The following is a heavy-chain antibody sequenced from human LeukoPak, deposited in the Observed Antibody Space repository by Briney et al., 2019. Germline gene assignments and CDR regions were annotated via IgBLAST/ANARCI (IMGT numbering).Heavy chain of an antibody. V-gene: IGHV3-9*01. D-gene: IGHD2-15*01. CDR2: ISWNSGSI. CDR1: GFTFDDYA. Sequence: PGGSLRLSCAASGFTFDDYAMHWVRQAPGKGLEWVSGISWNSGSIGYADSVKGRFTISRDNAKNSQYLQMNSLRAEDTALYYCAKVGYLNYWGQGTLVTVSS. CDR3: AKVGYLNY. J-gene: IGHJ4*02.